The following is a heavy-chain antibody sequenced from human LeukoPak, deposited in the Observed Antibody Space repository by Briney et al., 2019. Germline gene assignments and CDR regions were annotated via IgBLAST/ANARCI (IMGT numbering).Heavy chain of an antibody. D-gene: IGHD3-22*01. V-gene: IGHV3-23*01. Sequence: GGSLRLSCAASGFIFSDYAMSWVRQAPGKGLEWVSAISSGGTTYRADSVKGRFTISRGNSKNTLYLQMNSLRAEDTAVYYCAKLIGGYLLSRYYMDVWGKGTTVTVSS. J-gene: IGHJ6*03. CDR1: GFIFSDYA. CDR2: ISSGGTT. CDR3: AKLIGGYLLSRYYMDV.